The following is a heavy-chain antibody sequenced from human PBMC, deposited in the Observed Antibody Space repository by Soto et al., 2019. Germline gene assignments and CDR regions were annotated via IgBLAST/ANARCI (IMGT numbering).Heavy chain of an antibody. D-gene: IGHD6-13*01. CDR3: ARGPFYSSSWLDY. V-gene: IGHV3-74*01. J-gene: IGHJ4*02. CDR2: ISSDGTYT. Sequence: GGSLRLSCTASGFAFGTDWIHWVRQPPGKGLVWVSHISSDGTYTAYADSVKGRFTISRDNTKNTVYLQMNSLRAEDMAVYYCARGPFYSSSWLDYWGQGTQVTVSS. CDR1: GFAFGTDW.